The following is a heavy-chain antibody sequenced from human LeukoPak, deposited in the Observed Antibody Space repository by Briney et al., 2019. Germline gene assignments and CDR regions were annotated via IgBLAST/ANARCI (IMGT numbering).Heavy chain of an antibody. CDR3: ARVLNYYDSSGYYYRPTGYYFDY. CDR2: INPSGGST. J-gene: IGHJ4*02. Sequence: ASVKVSCKASGYTFTSYYMHWVRQAPGQGLEWMGIINPSGGSTSYAQKFQGRVTITADKSTSTAYMELSSLRSEDTAVYYCARVLNYYDSSGYYYRPTGYYFDYWGQGTLVTVSS. V-gene: IGHV1-46*01. D-gene: IGHD3-22*01. CDR1: GYTFTSYY.